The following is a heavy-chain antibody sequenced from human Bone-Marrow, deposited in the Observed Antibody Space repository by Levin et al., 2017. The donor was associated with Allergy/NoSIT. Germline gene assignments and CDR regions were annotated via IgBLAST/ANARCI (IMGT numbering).Heavy chain of an antibody. J-gene: IGHJ6*03. V-gene: IGHV3-23*01. Sequence: GGSLRLSCAASGFTFSAFGMHWVRQPPGRGLEWVSSLDGSSGKTHYADVVKGRFTISREYSKNTLFLQMNSLRVEDTARYYCAKAGTTVMLDYSYLDVWGEGTAVTVSS. CDR1: GFTFSAFG. CDR3: AKAGTTVMLDYSYLDV. D-gene: IGHD4-17*01. CDR2: LDGSSGKT.